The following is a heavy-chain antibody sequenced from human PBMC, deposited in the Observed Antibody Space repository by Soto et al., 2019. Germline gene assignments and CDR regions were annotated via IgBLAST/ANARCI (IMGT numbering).Heavy chain of an antibody. D-gene: IGHD2-2*01. Sequence: GGSLRLSCAASGFTFSSYGMHWVRQAPGKGLEWVAVISYDGSNKYYADSVKGRFTISRDNSKNTLYLQMNSLRAEDTAVYYCAKERIVLVPAAMGYYYYGMDVWGQGTTVTVSS. J-gene: IGHJ6*02. CDR2: ISYDGSNK. V-gene: IGHV3-30*18. CDR1: GFTFSSYG. CDR3: AKERIVLVPAAMGYYYYGMDV.